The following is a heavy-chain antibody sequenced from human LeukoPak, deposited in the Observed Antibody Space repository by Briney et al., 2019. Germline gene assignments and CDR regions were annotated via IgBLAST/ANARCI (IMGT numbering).Heavy chain of an antibody. V-gene: IGHV4-61*02. Sequence: KASQTLSLTCTVSGGSISSGSYYWSWIRQPAGKGLEWIGRIYTSGSTNYNPSLKSRVTMSVDTSKNQFSLKLSSVTAADTAVYYCARDPPVWGSYRYTGGFDYWGQGTLVTVSS. CDR1: GGSISSGSYY. J-gene: IGHJ4*02. D-gene: IGHD3-16*02. CDR3: ARDPPVWGSYRYTGGFDY. CDR2: IYTSGST.